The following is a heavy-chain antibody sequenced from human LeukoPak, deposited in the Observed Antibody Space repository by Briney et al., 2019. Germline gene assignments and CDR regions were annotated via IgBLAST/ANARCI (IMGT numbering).Heavy chain of an antibody. CDR2: IYYSGST. D-gene: IGHD1-1*01. Sequence: PSETLSLTCTVSGGSISSYYWSWIRQPPGKGLEWVGYIYYSGSTNYNPSLKSRVTISVDTSKNQFSLKLSSVTAADTAVYYCARAHPNNWKGPSDYWGQGTLVTVSS. J-gene: IGHJ4*02. CDR3: ARAHPNNWKGPSDY. V-gene: IGHV4-59*01. CDR1: GGSISSYY.